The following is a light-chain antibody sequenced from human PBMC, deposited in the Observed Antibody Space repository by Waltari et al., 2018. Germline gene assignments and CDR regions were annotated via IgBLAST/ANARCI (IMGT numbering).Light chain of an antibody. V-gene: IGLV2-14*01. CDR3: SSYTSSTLYV. Sequence: QSALTQPASMSGSPGQSITISCTGPSSDVGGYKYFSWYQQHPGKPPKLMSYDVSHRPSGVSNRFSGSKSGNTASLTISGLQAEDEADYYCSSYTSSTLYVFGTGTKVTVL. CDR1: SSDVGGYKY. J-gene: IGLJ1*01. CDR2: DVS.